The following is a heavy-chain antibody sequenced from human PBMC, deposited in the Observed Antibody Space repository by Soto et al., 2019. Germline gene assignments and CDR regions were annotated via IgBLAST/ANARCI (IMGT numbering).Heavy chain of an antibody. D-gene: IGHD4-17*01. Sequence: QVQLVQSGAEVKKPGASVKVSCKASGYTFTSYGISWVRQAPGQGLEWMGWISAYNGNTNYAQKLQVRVTMTTDTSKRTAYMELRSLRADDTAVYYCARAPTVTTDMDVWGQGTTVTVSS. V-gene: IGHV1-18*01. CDR3: ARAPTVTTDMDV. J-gene: IGHJ6*02. CDR2: ISAYNGNT. CDR1: GYTFTSYG.